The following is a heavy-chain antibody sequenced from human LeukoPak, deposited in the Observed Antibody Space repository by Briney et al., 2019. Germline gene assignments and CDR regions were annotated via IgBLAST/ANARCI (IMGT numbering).Heavy chain of an antibody. Sequence: SSETLSLTCTVSGASISSYYWSWIRQPPGKGLEWIGDIYYSGSIKYNPSLKSRVTMSVDTSKNQFPLKLSSVTAADTAIYYCARENPGDYYNRPIDYWGQGALVTVSS. D-gene: IGHD3-22*01. CDR3: ARENPGDYYNRPIDY. J-gene: IGHJ4*02. V-gene: IGHV4-59*01. CDR1: GASISSYY. CDR2: IYYSGSI.